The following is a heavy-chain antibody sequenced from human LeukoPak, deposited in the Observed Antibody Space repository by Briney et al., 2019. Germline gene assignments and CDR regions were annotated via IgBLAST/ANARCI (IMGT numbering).Heavy chain of an antibody. CDR1: GFTFSSYS. D-gene: IGHD3-10*01. CDR3: ARDQGGSGGN. J-gene: IGHJ4*02. V-gene: IGHV3-21*01. Sequence: PGGSLRLSCAASGFTFSSYSMHWVRRAPWKGLEWVSSISSSGTYIYYADSVKGRFTISRDNAKNSVHLQMNSLRAEDTAVYYCARDQGGSGGNWGQGTLVTVSS. CDR2: ISSSGTYI.